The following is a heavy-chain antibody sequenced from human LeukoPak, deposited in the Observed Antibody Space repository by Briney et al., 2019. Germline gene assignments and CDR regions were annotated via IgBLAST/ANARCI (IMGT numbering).Heavy chain of an antibody. CDR3: ATSGPNDYVWGSYN. Sequence: GSLRLSCAASGFTFSSYWMSWVRQPPGKGLEWIGYIYYSGSTNYNPSLKSRVTISVDTSKNQFSLKLSSVTAADTAVYYCATSGPNDYVWGSYNWGQGTLVTVSS. D-gene: IGHD3-16*01. J-gene: IGHJ4*02. V-gene: IGHV4-59*01. CDR1: GFTFSSYW. CDR2: IYYSGST.